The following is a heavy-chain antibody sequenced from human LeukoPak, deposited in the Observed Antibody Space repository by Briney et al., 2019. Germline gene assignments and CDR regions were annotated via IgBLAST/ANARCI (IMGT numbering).Heavy chain of an antibody. J-gene: IGHJ4*02. Sequence: SETLSLTCTVSGGSISSSSYYWGWIRQPPGKGLEWIGSIYYSGNTYYNPSLKSRVTISVETSKNQFSLKLTSVTAADTAVYYCARQTQTWGSNFDYWGQGTLVTVSS. CDR2: IYYSGNT. D-gene: IGHD7-27*01. CDR1: GGSISSSSYY. V-gene: IGHV4-39*01. CDR3: ARQTQTWGSNFDY.